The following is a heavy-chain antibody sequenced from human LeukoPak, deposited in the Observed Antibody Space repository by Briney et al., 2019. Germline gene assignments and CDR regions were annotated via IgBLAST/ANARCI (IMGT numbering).Heavy chain of an antibody. V-gene: IGHV3-7*01. D-gene: IGHD2-8*01. Sequence: GGPLRLSCLASGFTLRHYWMTWYHQAPGKGLEWVANLNQYGSVQLYGDSVRGRFTISRDNAKNSVYIQMNSLRVEDTAMYFCARDHNVADVWGRETKVTVSS. CDR1: GFTLRHYW. J-gene: IGHJ3*01. CDR2: LNQYGSVQ. CDR3: ARDHNVADV.